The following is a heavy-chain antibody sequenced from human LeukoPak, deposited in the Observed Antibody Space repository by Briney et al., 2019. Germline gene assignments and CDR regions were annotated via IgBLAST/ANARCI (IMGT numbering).Heavy chain of an antibody. CDR3: ARQPDARPGYFQH. Sequence: SETLSLTCAVSGYSISSGYYWGWIRQPPGKGLEWIGSIYHSGSTYYNPSLKSRVTISVDTSQNRFSLKLSSVTAADTAVYYCARQPDARPGYFQHWGQGTLVTVSS. CDR2: IYHSGST. D-gene: IGHD1-14*01. J-gene: IGHJ1*01. V-gene: IGHV4-38-2*01. CDR1: GYSISSGYY.